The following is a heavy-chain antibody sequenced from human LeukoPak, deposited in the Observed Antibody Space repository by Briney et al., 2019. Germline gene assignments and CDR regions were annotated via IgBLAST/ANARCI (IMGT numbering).Heavy chain of an antibody. V-gene: IGHV4-61*02. D-gene: IGHD1-26*01. CDR3: ARVRVGATTTFDY. CDR2: IYTSGST. Sequence: TLSLTCTVSGGSISSGSYYWSWIRQPAGKGLEWIGRIYTSGSTNYNPSLKSRVTISVDTSKNQFSLKLSSVTAADTAVYYCARVRVGATTTFDYWGQGTLVTVSS. J-gene: IGHJ4*02. CDR1: GGSISSGSYY.